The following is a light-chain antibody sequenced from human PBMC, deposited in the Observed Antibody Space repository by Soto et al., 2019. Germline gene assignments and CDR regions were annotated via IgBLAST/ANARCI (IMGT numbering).Light chain of an antibody. V-gene: IGLV3-1*01. Sequence: SYELTQPPSLSVSPGQTASITCSGYKLESAFACWYQQKPGQSPVLGIYKATRRASGIAERFSGSSYGNTATLTISGTQAMAEADYFCQAWDSSTGVIFGGGTKLTVL. CDR1: KLESAF. J-gene: IGLJ2*01. CDR3: QAWDSSTGVI. CDR2: KAT.